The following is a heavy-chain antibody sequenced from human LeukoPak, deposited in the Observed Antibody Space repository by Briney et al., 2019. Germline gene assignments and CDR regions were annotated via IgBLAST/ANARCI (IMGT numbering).Heavy chain of an antibody. CDR1: GFTFSTYA. CDR3: AKDPAFGSGTYYPFDY. D-gene: IGHD3-10*01. V-gene: IGHV3-23*01. CDR2: FSGGGGYT. J-gene: IGHJ4*02. Sequence: PGGSLRLSCAASGFTFSTYAMSWVRQAPGKGLEWVSGFSGGGGYTHYADSVKGGFTISRDTSKNTLYLQMNSLRAEDTAIYYCAKDPAFGSGTYYPFDYWGQGTLVTVSS.